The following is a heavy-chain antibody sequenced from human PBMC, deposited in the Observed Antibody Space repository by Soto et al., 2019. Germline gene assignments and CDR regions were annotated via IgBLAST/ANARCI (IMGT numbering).Heavy chain of an antibody. Sequence: QVQLQQWGAGLLKPSETLSLTCAVYGGSFSGYYWSWIRQPPGKGLEWIGEINHSGSTSYNPSLKSRVTISVDTSKNQFSLKLSSVTAADTAVYYCARGEQLGQTNWFDPWGQGTLVTVSS. CDR3: ARGEQLGQTNWFDP. CDR2: INHSGST. CDR1: GGSFSGYY. J-gene: IGHJ5*02. D-gene: IGHD6-13*01. V-gene: IGHV4-34*01.